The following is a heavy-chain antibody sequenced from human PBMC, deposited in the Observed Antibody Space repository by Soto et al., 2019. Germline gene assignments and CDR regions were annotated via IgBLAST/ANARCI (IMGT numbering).Heavy chain of an antibody. J-gene: IGHJ6*02. Sequence: PGASLKISCKGSGYSFTSYWIGWVRQMPGKGLEWMGIIYPGDSDTRYSPSFQVQVTIAADKSISTAYLQWSSLKASDTAMYYWARRSDFHYYYYGMDVWGQGTTVTVSS. D-gene: IGHD6-25*01. CDR1: GYSFTSYW. CDR3: ARRSDFHYYYYGMDV. V-gene: IGHV5-51*01. CDR2: IYPGDSDT.